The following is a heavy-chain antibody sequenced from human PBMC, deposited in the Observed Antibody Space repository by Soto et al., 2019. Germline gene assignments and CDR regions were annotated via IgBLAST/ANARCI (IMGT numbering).Heavy chain of an antibody. Sequence: QVQLQESGPGLVKPSETLSLTCTVSGGSISSYYWSWIRQPPGKGLEWIGYIYYSGSTNYNPSLKSLVTISVYTSKNQFSLKLSSVTAADTAVYYCARGRGGWFINQLLNAFDIWGQGTMVTVSS. J-gene: IGHJ3*02. V-gene: IGHV4-59*01. CDR1: GGSISSYY. D-gene: IGHD2-2*01. CDR2: IYYSGST. CDR3: ARGRGGWFINQLLNAFDI.